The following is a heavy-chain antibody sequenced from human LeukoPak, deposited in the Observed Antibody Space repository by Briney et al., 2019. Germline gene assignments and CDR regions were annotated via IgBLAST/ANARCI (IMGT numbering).Heavy chain of an antibody. D-gene: IGHD5-18*01. CDR2: IYSGGST. J-gene: IGHJ4*02. V-gene: IGHV3-53*01. CDR1: GFTVSGNY. Sequence: QPGGSLRLSCAASGFTVSGNYMSWVRQAPGKGLEWVSVIYSGGSTYYADSVKGRFTISRDNSKNTLYLQMNSLRAEDTAVYYCARHSFTARPYYFDYWGQGTLVTVSS. CDR3: ARHSFTARPYYFDY.